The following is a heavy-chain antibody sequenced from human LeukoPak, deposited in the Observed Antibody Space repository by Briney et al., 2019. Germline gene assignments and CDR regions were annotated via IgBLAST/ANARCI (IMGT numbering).Heavy chain of an antibody. Sequence: ASVKVSCTVSGYTLTELSMHWVRQAPGKGLEWMGGFDPEDGETIYAQKFQGRVTMTEDTSTDTAYMELSSLRSEDTAVYYCATDLKLYYYDSSGPGLWGYWGQGTLVTVSS. CDR1: GYTLTELS. J-gene: IGHJ4*02. D-gene: IGHD3-22*01. CDR3: ATDLKLYYYDSSGPGLWGY. CDR2: FDPEDGET. V-gene: IGHV1-24*01.